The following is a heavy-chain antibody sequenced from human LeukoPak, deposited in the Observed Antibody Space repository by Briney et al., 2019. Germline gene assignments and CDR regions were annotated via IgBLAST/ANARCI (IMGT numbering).Heavy chain of an antibody. D-gene: IGHD2-2*02. CDR3: ARDPYTRGFGAFDV. V-gene: IGHV3-21*01. J-gene: IGHJ3*01. CDR1: GFTFSSYS. CDR2: ISSSSSYI. Sequence: GGSLRLSCAASGFTFSSYSMNWVRQAPGKGLEWVSSISSSSSYIYYADSVKGRFTISRDNAKNALYLQMNSLRVEDTAVYYCARDPYTRGFGAFDVWDQGTMVTVSS.